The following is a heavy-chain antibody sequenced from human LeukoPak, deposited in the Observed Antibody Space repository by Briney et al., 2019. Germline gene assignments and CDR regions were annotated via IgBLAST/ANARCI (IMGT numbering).Heavy chain of an antibody. CDR1: GFTFGDYA. V-gene: IGHV3-48*03. Sequence: PGGSLRLSCTASGFTFGDYAMSWVRQAPGKGLEWVSYISSSGSTIYYADSVKGRFTISRDNAKNSLYLQMNSLRAEDTAVYYCARDSPYGGNSLDYWGQGTLVTVSS. CDR2: ISSSGSTI. J-gene: IGHJ4*02. CDR3: ARDSPYGGNSLDY. D-gene: IGHD4-23*01.